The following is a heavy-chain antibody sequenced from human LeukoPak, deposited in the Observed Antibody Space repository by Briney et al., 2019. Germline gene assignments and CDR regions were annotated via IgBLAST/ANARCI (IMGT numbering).Heavy chain of an antibody. CDR3: ARTYSSNWSSYYYYYMDV. CDR1: GFTFGSSG. J-gene: IGHJ6*03. Sequence: QTGGSLRLSCTASGFTFGSSGMSWVRQAPGKGLEWVAVISYDGGNKYYADSVKGRFTISRDNSKNTLYLQMNSLREEDAAVYYCARTYSSNWSSYYYYYMDVWGKGTTVTVSS. D-gene: IGHD6-13*01. CDR2: ISYDGGNK. V-gene: IGHV3-30*03.